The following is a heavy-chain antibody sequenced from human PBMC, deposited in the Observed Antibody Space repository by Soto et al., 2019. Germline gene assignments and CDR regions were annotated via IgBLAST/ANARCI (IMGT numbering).Heavy chain of an antibody. CDR1: GGSISSGGYY. CDR2: IYYSGST. CDR3: ARGGPYFVVVTQNDAFDI. Sequence: QVQLQESGPGLVKPSQTLSLTYTVSGGSISSGGYYWSWIRQHPGKGLEWIGYIYYSGSTYYNPSLKSRVTISVDTSKNQFSLKLSSVTAADTAVYYCARGGPYFVVVTQNDAFDIWGQGTMVTVSS. J-gene: IGHJ3*02. V-gene: IGHV4-31*03. D-gene: IGHD2-21*02.